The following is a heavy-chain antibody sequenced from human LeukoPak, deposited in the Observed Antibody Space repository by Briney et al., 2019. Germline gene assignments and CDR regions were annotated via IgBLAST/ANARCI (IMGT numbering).Heavy chain of an antibody. Sequence: SSETLSLTCTVSGGSISSYYWSWIRQPPGKGLGWIGEINHSGSTNYNPSLKSRVTISVDTSKNQFSLKLSSVTAADTAVYYCARAGDNSGYSDYWGQGTLVTVSS. CDR2: INHSGST. V-gene: IGHV4-34*01. CDR1: GGSISSYY. D-gene: IGHD3-22*01. J-gene: IGHJ4*02. CDR3: ARAGDNSGYSDY.